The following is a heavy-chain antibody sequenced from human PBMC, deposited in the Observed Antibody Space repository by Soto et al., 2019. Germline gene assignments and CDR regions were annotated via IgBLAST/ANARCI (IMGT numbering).Heavy chain of an antibody. Sequence: QVQLQESGPGLVKPSQTLSLTCTVSGGSISSGGYYWSWIRQHPGKGLEWIGYIYYSGSTYYNPSLKSRVTISVDTSNNQFSLKLSSVTAADTAVYYCARDRYDGWYGLFDYWGQGTLVTVSS. J-gene: IGHJ4*02. CDR1: GGSISSGGYY. CDR3: ARDRYDGWYGLFDY. D-gene: IGHD2-15*01. V-gene: IGHV4-31*03. CDR2: IYYSGST.